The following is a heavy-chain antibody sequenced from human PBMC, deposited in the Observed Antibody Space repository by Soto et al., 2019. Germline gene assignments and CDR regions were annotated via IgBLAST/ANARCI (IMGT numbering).Heavy chain of an antibody. Sequence: PSETLSLTCTVSGGSISSGDYYWSWIRQPPGKGLEWIGYVYYSGSTYYNPSLKSRVTISVDTSKNQFSLKLSSVTAADTAVYYCARLAEGLVWFDPWGQGTLVTVSS. J-gene: IGHJ5*02. CDR1: GGSISSGDYY. V-gene: IGHV4-30-4*01. D-gene: IGHD3-16*01. CDR2: VYYSGST. CDR3: ARLAEGLVWFDP.